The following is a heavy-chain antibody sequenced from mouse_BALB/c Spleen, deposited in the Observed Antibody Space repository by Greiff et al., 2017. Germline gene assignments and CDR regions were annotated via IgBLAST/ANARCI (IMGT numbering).Heavy chain of an antibody. Sequence: EVQLQESGPGLVKPSQSLSLTCTVTGYSITSDYAWNWIRQFPGNKLEWMGYISYSGSTSYNPSLKSRISITRDTSKNQFFLQLNSVTTQDTATYYCARWAFIYSGAYWGQGTLVTVSA. CDR2: ISYSGST. D-gene: IGHD1-1*01. V-gene: IGHV3-2*02. CDR1: GYSITSDYA. J-gene: IGHJ3*01. CDR3: ARWAFIYSGAY.